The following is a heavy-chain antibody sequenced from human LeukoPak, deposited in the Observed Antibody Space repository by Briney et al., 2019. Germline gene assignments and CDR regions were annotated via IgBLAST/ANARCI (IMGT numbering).Heavy chain of an antibody. Sequence: PSETLSLTCTASGGSISSHYWTWIRQPPGKGLEWIGYMYYSGSTNSNPSLKGRVTMSVDTSKNQFSLKLSSVTAADTAVYYCARMYAGLYYYGMEVWGQGTTVTVSS. CDR2: MYYSGST. V-gene: IGHV4-59*08. J-gene: IGHJ6*02. D-gene: IGHD2-8*01. CDR3: ARMYAGLYYYGMEV. CDR1: GGSISSHY.